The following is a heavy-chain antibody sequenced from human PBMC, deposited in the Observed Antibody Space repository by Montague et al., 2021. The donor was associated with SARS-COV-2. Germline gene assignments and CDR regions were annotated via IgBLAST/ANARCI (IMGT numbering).Heavy chain of an antibody. CDR3: ARYYGGSFYGSDV. CDR1: GFKFDDSG. J-gene: IGHJ6*02. D-gene: IGHD3-3*01. Sequence: SLRLSFAASGFKFDDSGMTWVRQAPGKGLEWVCDINWSADKTAYADSVKGRFTISRDNAKNSLFLQMNSLRAEDTALYYCARYYGGSFYGSDVWGQGTTVIVSS. CDR2: INWSADKT. V-gene: IGHV3-20*03.